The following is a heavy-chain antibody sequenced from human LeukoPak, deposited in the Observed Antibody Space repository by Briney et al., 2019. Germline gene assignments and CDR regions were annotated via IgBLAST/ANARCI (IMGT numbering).Heavy chain of an antibody. CDR3: ARDGAAAAGSGFGY. CDR2: ISSSGSTI. CDR1: GFTFSSYE. Sequence: GGSLRLSCAASGFTFSSYEMNWVRQAPGKGLEWVSYISSSGSTIYYADSVKGRFTISRDNAKNSLYLQMNSLRAEDTAVYYCARDGAAAAGSGFGYWGQGTLVTVSS. D-gene: IGHD6-13*01. J-gene: IGHJ4*02. V-gene: IGHV3-48*03.